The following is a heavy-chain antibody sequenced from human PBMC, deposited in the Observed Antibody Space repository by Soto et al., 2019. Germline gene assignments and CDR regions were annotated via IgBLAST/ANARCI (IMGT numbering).Heavy chain of an antibody. CDR3: AKVARIAAHGPLDN. Sequence: GGSLRLSCAASGFTFSLPAMIWVRQAPGKGLEWVSTISHSGGTTYYADSVKGRFTISRDNSKNNLYLQMKSLRAEDTAIYYCAKVARIAAHGPLDNWGQRTLVTVSS. V-gene: IGHV3-23*01. CDR1: GFTFSLPA. CDR2: ISHSGGTT. D-gene: IGHD6-13*01. J-gene: IGHJ4*02.